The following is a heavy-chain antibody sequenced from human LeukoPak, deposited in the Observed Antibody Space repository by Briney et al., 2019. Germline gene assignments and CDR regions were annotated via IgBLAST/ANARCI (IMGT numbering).Heavy chain of an antibody. Sequence: ASVKVSCKASGYTFTSYGISWVRQAPGQGLEWMGWISAYNGNTNYAQKLQGRVTMTTDTSTSTAYMELRSLRSDDTAVYYCARDGNYYDSSGYSEDFDYWGQGTLVTVSS. D-gene: IGHD3-22*01. CDR2: ISAYNGNT. CDR1: GYTFTSYG. V-gene: IGHV1-18*01. CDR3: ARDGNYYDSSGYSEDFDY. J-gene: IGHJ4*02.